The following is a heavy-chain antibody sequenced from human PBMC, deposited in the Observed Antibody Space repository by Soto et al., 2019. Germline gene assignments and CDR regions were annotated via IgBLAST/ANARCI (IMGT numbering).Heavy chain of an antibody. J-gene: IGHJ4*02. Sequence: EVQLLESGGGLVQPGGSLRLSCTASGFTFSNYAMGWVRQAPGKGREWVSVISGGADDTHYADSVKGRFTISRDNSKNTLYGQMDSLRAEDTAVYYCAKAINDYYAPLDYWGQGMRVTVSS. CDR1: GFTFSNYA. D-gene: IGHD3-3*01. CDR2: ISGGADDT. V-gene: IGHV3-23*01. CDR3: AKAINDYYAPLDY.